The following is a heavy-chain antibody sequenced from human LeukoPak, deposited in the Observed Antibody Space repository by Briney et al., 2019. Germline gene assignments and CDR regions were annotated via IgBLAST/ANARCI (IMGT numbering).Heavy chain of an antibody. Sequence: SETLSLTCTVSGGSISSYYWSWIRQPPGKGLEWIGSIYHSGSTYYNPSLKSRVTISVDTSKNQFSLKLSSVTAADTAVYYCARVGYSYGYDDAFDIWGQGTMVTVSS. V-gene: IGHV4-38-2*02. D-gene: IGHD5-18*01. CDR3: ARVGYSYGYDDAFDI. J-gene: IGHJ3*02. CDR1: GGSISSYY. CDR2: IYHSGST.